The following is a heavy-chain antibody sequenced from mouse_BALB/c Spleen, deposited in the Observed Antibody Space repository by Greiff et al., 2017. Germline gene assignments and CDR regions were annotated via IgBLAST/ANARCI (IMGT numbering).Heavy chain of an antibody. J-gene: IGHJ1*01. V-gene: IGHV1-4*01. CDR1: GYTFTSYL. Sequence: VQLQESGAELAKPGASVKMSCKASGYTFTSYLMHWVKQRPGQGLEWIGYINPSTGYTEYNQKFKDKATLTADKSSSTAYMQLSSLTSEDSAVYYCARSYGNYWYFDVWGAGTTVTVSS. CDR2: INPSTGYT. D-gene: IGHD2-10*02. CDR3: ARSYGNYWYFDV.